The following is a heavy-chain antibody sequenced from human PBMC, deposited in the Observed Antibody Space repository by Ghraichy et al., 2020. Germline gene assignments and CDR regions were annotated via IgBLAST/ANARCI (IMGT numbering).Heavy chain of an antibody. V-gene: IGHV4-4*02. CDR3: ARGVLQLWLPYWYFDL. D-gene: IGHD5-18*01. CDR1: GGSISSSNW. CDR2: IYHSGST. Sequence: SETLSLTCAVSGGSISSSNWWSWVRQPPGKGLEWIGEIYHSGSTNYNPSLKSRVTISVDKSKNQFSLKLSSVTAADTAVYYCARGVLQLWLPYWYFDLWGRGTLVTVSS. J-gene: IGHJ2*01.